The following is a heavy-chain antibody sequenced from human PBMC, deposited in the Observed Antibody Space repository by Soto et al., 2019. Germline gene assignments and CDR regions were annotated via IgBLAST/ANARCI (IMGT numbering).Heavy chain of an antibody. D-gene: IGHD6-13*01. CDR2: IGSSSTYI. J-gene: IGHJ4*02. Sequence: GSLSLSFAASGFTFSSYTMNWVRQAPGQGLEWVSSIGSSSTYIYYADSVRGRFTIARDNAKNSLYLQMNGLRAEDTAVYYCARGGVGAARGADFDYWGQGTLVTVSS. V-gene: IGHV3-21*01. CDR3: ARGGVGAARGADFDY. CDR1: GFTFSSYT.